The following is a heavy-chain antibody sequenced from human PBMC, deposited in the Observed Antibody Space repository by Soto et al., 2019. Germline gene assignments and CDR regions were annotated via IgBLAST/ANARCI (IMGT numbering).Heavy chain of an antibody. D-gene: IGHD3-9*01. CDR1: GGSIISGSYF. V-gene: IGHV4-61*01. Sequence: SETLSLTCPVSGGSIISGSYFWSWIRQPPERGLEWIGSIYYTGTTNYNPSLKSRVTISIETSKIQFSVRLTSVTAADTAVYYCARTPYFDNLTGYHKPYYLDYWGQGTLVTVSS. CDR3: ARTPYFDNLTGYHKPYYLDY. J-gene: IGHJ4*02. CDR2: IYYTGTT.